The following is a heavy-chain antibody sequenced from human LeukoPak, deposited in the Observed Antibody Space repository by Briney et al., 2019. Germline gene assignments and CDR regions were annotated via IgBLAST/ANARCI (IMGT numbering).Heavy chain of an antibody. CDR1: GFAFTTYS. CDR3: ARGPTMKMDV. J-gene: IGHJ6*04. V-gene: IGHV3-21*01. Sequence: PGGSLRLSCAASGFAFTTYSMNWVRQAPGKGLEWVSSITSSSASIYYADSVKGRFTISRDNAKNSLYLQMNSLRAEDTAVYYCARGPTMKMDVWGKGTTVTVSS. CDR2: ITSSSASI. D-gene: IGHD3-22*01.